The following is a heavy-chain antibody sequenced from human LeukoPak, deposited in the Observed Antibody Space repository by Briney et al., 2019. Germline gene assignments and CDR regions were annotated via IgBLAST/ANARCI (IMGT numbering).Heavy chain of an antibody. J-gene: IGHJ4*02. CDR3: ARVGSGSPLGYYFDY. V-gene: IGHV1-69*13. CDR1: GGTFSSYA. D-gene: IGHD3-10*01. CDR2: IIPIFGTA. Sequence: SVKVSCKASGGTFSSYAISWVRQAPGQGLEWMGRIIPIFGTANYAQKFQGRVTITADESTSTAYMELSSLRSEDTAVYYCARVGSGSPLGYYFDYWGQGTLVTVSS.